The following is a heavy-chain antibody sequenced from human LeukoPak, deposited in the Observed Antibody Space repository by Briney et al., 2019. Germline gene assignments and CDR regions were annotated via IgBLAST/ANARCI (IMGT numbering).Heavy chain of an antibody. CDR1: GGSISTYY. J-gene: IGHJ4*02. CDR2: IYYSGRT. D-gene: IGHD6-19*01. V-gene: IGHV4-59*12. Sequence: MASETLSLTCIISGGSISTYYWNWMRQTPGKGLEWIGYIYYSGRTNYNRSFRSRVTISLDTSKNQFSLKLSSVTAADTAVYYCARADEANQCRDWGQGTLVTVSS. CDR3: ARADEANQCRD.